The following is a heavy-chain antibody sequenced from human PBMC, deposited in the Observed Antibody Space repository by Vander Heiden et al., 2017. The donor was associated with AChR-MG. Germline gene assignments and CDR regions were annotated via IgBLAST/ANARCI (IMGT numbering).Heavy chain of an antibody. CDR1: GGTFSSYA. CDR3: ARLVATIRIPVDFQPSREADDY. D-gene: IGHD5-12*01. Sequence: QVQLVQSGAEVKKPGSSVKVSCKASGGTFSSYAISWVRQAPGQGLEWMGGIIPIFGTANYAQKFQGRVTITADKSTSTAYMELSSLRSEDTAVYYCARLVATIRIPVDFQPSREADDYWGQGTLVTVSS. J-gene: IGHJ4*02. CDR2: IIPIFGTA. V-gene: IGHV1-69*06.